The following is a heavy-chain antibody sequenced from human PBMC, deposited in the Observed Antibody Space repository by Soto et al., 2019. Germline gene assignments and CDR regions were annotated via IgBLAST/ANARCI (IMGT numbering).Heavy chain of an antibody. V-gene: IGHV3-7*01. CDR1: VFAFSSNY. Sequence: GGALRLSCAASVFAFSSNYMSWVRQGPGKGPEWVANIKPDGSEQYYVDSVKGRFTISRDNANNSLYLQMNSLRAEDTAVYFCARGNWNYYYGFDVWGQGTTVTVSS. J-gene: IGHJ6*02. CDR3: ARGNWNYYYGFDV. D-gene: IGHD1-20*01. CDR2: IKPDGSEQ.